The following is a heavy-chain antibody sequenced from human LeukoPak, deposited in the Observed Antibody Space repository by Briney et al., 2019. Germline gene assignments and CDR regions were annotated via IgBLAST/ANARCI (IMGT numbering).Heavy chain of an antibody. CDR1: GFNFDDYA. CDR2: INWKAGNG. V-gene: IGHV3-9*01. Sequence: GRSLRLSCAVSGFNFDDYAMHWVRQAPGRGLEWVSGINWKAGNGIYADSVKGRFTISRDNTKNSLYLQMSSLRAEDTALYYCTRRAARWQFDLWGRGTLLTVSS. J-gene: IGHJ2*01. D-gene: IGHD5-24*01. CDR3: TRRAARWQFDL.